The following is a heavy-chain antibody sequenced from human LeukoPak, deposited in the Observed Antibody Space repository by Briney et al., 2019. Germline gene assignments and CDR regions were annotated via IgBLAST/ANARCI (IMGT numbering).Heavy chain of an antibody. CDR2: IYPGDSDT. J-gene: IGHJ4*02. D-gene: IGHD5-12*01. CDR1: GYSFTSYW. Sequence: GESLKISCKGSGYSFTSYWIGWVRQMPGKGLEWMGIIYPGDSDTRYSPSFQGQVTISANKSISTAYLQWSSLKASDTAMYYCARRGKVATRAFDYWGQGTLVTVSS. V-gene: IGHV5-51*01. CDR3: ARRGKVATRAFDY.